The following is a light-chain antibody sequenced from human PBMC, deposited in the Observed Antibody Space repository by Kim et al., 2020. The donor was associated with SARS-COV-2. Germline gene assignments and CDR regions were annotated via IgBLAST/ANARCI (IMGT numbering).Light chain of an antibody. CDR3: LRSFTGARV. CDR1: TGPVTNTLY. V-gene: IGLV7-46*01. Sequence: PGGPITLPGCSSTGPVTNTLYPYWFQKRSGQAPEALIYDTSNRHSWAPARFSGSLLGDNAALTLSGAQPEDEADYFSLRSFTGARVFGGGTQLTVL. J-gene: IGLJ3*02. CDR2: DTS.